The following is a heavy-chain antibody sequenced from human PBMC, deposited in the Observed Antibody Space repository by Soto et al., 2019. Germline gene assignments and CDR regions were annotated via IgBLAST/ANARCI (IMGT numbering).Heavy chain of an antibody. CDR3: TTTVLMVYANASASNFDV. V-gene: IGHV3-15*01. J-gene: IGHJ3*01. D-gene: IGHD2-8*01. CDR1: GFNLNNAW. Sequence: KAGGSLRLSCAASGFNLNNAWEGWVRQAPGKGLEWIGHIKSETDSGTTDYAAPVKGRFTISRDGSDNTLYLQMNSLKTEDTALYYCTTTVLMVYANASASNFDVWGQGTMVAVAS. CDR2: IKSETDSGTT.